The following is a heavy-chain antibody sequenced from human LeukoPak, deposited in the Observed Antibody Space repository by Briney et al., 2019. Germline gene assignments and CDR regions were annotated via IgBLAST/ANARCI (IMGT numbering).Heavy chain of an antibody. CDR3: ARDSSGWSNYYYYMDV. J-gene: IGHJ6*03. CDR1: GFTFSSYW. D-gene: IGHD6-19*01. Sequence: GGSLRLSCAASGFTFSSYWMHWVRQAPGKGLVWVSRINSDGSSTSYADSVKDRFTISRDNAKNTRYLQMNSLRAEDTAVYYCARDSSGWSNYYYYMDVWGKGTTVTVS. CDR2: INSDGSST. V-gene: IGHV3-74*01.